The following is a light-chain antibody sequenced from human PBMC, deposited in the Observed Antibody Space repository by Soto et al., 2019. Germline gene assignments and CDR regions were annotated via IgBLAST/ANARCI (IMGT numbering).Light chain of an antibody. Sequence: DIQLTQSRYVLCSSVGSTTTRTWPYSQALSNYLAWYQQKPGKAPDLLIYSASTLQSGVQSRFSGSGSETEFSLTISALQPEDFATYYCKQATSFPRKFGQGTKLDIK. CDR1: QALSNY. CDR2: SAS. J-gene: IGKJ1*01. CDR3: KQATSFPRK. V-gene: IGKV1-9*01.